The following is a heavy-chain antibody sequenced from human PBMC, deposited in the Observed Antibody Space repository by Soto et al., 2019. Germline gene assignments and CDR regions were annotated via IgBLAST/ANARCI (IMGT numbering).Heavy chain of an antibody. J-gene: IGHJ6*02. CDR1: GYTFTGYY. CDR2: INPNSGGT. D-gene: IGHD2-2*02. Sequence: ASVKVSCKASGYTFTGYYMHWVRQAPGQGLEWMGWINPNSGGTNYAQKFQGWVTMTRETSISTAYMELSRLRSDDTAVYYCAREVAIHLYGMDVWGQGTTVTVSS. V-gene: IGHV1-2*04. CDR3: AREVAIHLYGMDV.